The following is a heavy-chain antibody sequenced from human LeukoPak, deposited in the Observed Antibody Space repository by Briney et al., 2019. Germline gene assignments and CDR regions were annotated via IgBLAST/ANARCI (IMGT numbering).Heavy chain of an antibody. D-gene: IGHD3-10*01. CDR1: GYTFTSYD. CDR3: ARGHPRITMVRGDGDAFDI. CDR2: MNPNSGNT. V-gene: IGHV1-8*01. Sequence: ASVKVSCKASGYTFTSYDINWVRQATGQGLEWMGWMNPNSGNTGYAQKFQGRVTMTRNTSISTAYMELSSLRSEDTAVYYCARGHPRITMVRGDGDAFDIWGQGTMVTVSS. J-gene: IGHJ3*02.